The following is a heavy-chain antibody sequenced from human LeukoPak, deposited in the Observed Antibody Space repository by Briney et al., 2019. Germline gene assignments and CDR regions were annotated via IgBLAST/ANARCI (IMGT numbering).Heavy chain of an antibody. V-gene: IGHV4-39*07. Sequence: SETLSLTCTVSGGSISSSSYYWGWIRQPPGKGLEWIGSIYYSGSTYYNPSLKSRVTISVDTSKNQFSLKLNSVTAADTAVYYCARIGSSGWYKDYWGQGTLVAVSS. D-gene: IGHD6-19*01. CDR2: IYYSGST. CDR1: GGSISSSSYY. J-gene: IGHJ4*02. CDR3: ARIGSSGWYKDY.